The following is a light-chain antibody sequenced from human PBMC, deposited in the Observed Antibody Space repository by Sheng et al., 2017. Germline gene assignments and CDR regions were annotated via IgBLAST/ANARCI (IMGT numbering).Light chain of an antibody. J-gene: IGKJ1*01. Sequence: DIVMTQSPDSLAVSLGERATINCKSSQSVLYSSNNKNYLAWYQQKSRQPPKLLIYWASTRESGVPDRFSGSGSGTDFTLTISSLQAEDVAVYFCQQYYTTPTFGQGTKVEIK. V-gene: IGKV4-1*01. CDR2: WAS. CDR1: QSVLYSSNNKNY. CDR3: QQYYTTPT.